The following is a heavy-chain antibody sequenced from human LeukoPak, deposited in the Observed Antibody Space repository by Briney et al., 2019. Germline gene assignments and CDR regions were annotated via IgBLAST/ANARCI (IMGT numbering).Heavy chain of an antibody. V-gene: IGHV4-39*01. Sequence: PSETLSLTCTVSGGSISSSSYYWGWIRQPPGKGLEWIGSIYYSGSTYYNPSLKSRVTISVDTSKNLFSLKLSSVTAADTAVYYCARHAYSSGWYSTRFRGLYYFDYWGQGTLVTVSS. CDR3: ARHAYSSGWYSTRFRGLYYFDY. J-gene: IGHJ4*02. D-gene: IGHD6-19*01. CDR1: GGSISSSSYY. CDR2: IYYSGST.